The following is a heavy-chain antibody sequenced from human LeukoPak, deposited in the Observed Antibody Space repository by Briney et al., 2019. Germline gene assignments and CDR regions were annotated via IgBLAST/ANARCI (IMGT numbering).Heavy chain of an antibody. CDR1: GYTFTSYG. J-gene: IGHJ3*02. V-gene: IGHV1-18*01. Sequence: ASVKVSCKASGYTFTSYGISWVRQAPGQGLEWMGWISAYNGNTNYAQKLQGRVTMTTDTSTSTAYMELRSLRSEDTAVYYCARFRITIFGVVITADAFDIWGQGTMVTVSS. CDR3: ARFRITIFGVVITADAFDI. D-gene: IGHD3-3*01. CDR2: ISAYNGNT.